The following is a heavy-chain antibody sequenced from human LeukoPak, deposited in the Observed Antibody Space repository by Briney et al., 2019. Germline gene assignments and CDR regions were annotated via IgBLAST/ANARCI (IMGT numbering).Heavy chain of an antibody. CDR3: ARDLAAGVDY. J-gene: IGHJ4*02. V-gene: IGHV3-33*01. D-gene: IGHD6-25*01. CDR2: IWYDGSNK. CDR1: GFTFSNYG. Sequence: GRSLRLSCAASGFTFSNYGMHWVRQAPGKGLEWVAVIWYDGSNKCYADSVKGRFTISRDNSKNTLYLQMNSLRAEDTAVYYCARDLAAGVDYWGQGTLVTVSS.